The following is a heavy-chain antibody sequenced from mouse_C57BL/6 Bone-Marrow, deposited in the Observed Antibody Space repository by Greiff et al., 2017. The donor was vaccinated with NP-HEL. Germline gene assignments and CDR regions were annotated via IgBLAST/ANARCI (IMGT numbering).Heavy chain of an antibody. Sequence: VQLKESGPSLVRPSQTLSLTCTVTGFSINSDCYWIWIRQLPGNKLEYIVYTFYSGITYYNPSLESRTYITRDTSKNQFSLKLSSVTTEDTATYYCARTSYYYGSGGFAYWGQGTLVTVSA. J-gene: IGHJ3*01. V-gene: IGHV3-3*01. D-gene: IGHD1-1*01. CDR2: TFYSGIT. CDR3: ARTSYYYGSGGFAY. CDR1: GFSINSDCY.